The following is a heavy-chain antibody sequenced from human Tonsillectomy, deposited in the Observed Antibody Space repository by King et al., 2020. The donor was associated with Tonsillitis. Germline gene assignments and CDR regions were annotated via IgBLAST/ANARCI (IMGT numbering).Heavy chain of an antibody. D-gene: IGHD2/OR15-2a*01. Sequence: VQLQESGPGLVKPSETLSLTCTVSGGSISSYYWSWIRRPAGKGLEWFVRIYTSGGTNYNPSLKSRVTMSVGTSKNQFSLKMSAVTAADTAVYYCARGVVLVVWYFHLWGRGTLVTVSS. J-gene: IGHJ2*01. V-gene: IGHV4-4*07. CDR3: ARGVVLVVWYFHL. CDR1: GGSISSYY. CDR2: IYTSGGT.